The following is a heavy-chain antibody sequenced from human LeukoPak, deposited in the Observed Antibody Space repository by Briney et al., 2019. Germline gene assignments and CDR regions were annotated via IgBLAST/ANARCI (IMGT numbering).Heavy chain of an antibody. CDR2: IYYSGTT. Sequence: SETLSLTCTVCGGSISSYYWSWIRQPPGKGLEWIGYIYYSGTTNYNPSLKSRVNILLDTSKSQCSLNLSSVPAADTAVYYCASRGIAPAGYDYWGQGTLVTVSS. V-gene: IGHV4-59*08. CDR1: GGSISSYY. CDR3: ASRGIAPAGYDY. D-gene: IGHD6-13*01. J-gene: IGHJ4*02.